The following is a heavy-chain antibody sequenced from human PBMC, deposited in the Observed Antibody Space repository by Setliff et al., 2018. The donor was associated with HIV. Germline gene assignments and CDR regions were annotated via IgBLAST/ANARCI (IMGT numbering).Heavy chain of an antibody. D-gene: IGHD3-3*01. J-gene: IGHJ4*02. CDR1: GGSFSGYH. CDR3: ARGEFYDF. CDR2: VDHSGST. Sequence: PSETLSLTCAVYGGSFSGYHWNWIRQPPGKGLEWIGEVDHSGSTYYNLSLQTRVTISEDTSKNQFSLRLKSVTAADTAAYYCARGEFYDFWGQGTLVTVSS. V-gene: IGHV4-34*01.